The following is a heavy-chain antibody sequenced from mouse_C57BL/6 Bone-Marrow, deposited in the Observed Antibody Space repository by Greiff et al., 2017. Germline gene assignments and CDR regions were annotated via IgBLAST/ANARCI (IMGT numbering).Heavy chain of an antibody. CDR2: IDPSDSYT. CDR3: ARDYDYDDWYIDV. J-gene: IGHJ1*03. D-gene: IGHD2-4*01. Sequence: QVQLQQPGAELVRPGTSVKLSCKASGYTFTSYWMHWVKQRPGQGLEWIGVIDPSDSYTTYTQKFKGKATLTVDTASSTAYMQLRSLTSEDSAVYDCARDYDYDDWYIDVWGTGPTVTGSS. V-gene: IGHV1-59*01. CDR1: GYTFTSYW.